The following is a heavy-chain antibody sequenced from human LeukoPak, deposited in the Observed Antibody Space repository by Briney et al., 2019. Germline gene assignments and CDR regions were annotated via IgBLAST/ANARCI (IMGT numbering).Heavy chain of an antibody. V-gene: IGHV1-69*05. CDR1: GGTFSSYA. D-gene: IGHD3-3*01. CDR2: IIPIFGTA. Sequence: SVKLSCKASGGTFSSYAISWVRQAPGQGLEWMGGIIPIFGTANYAQKFQGRVTITTDESTSTAYMELSSLRSEDTAVYYCASPTRYDFWSGFDFDYWGQGTLVTVSS. J-gene: IGHJ4*02. CDR3: ASPTRYDFWSGFDFDY.